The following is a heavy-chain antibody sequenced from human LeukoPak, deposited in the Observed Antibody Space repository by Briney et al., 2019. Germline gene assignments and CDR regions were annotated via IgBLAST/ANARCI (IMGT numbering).Heavy chain of an antibody. CDR1: GFTFSDYN. V-gene: IGHV3-11*01. J-gene: IGHJ4*02. CDR3: AKDDAWLQFND. D-gene: IGHD5-24*01. CDR2: ISRSGSTK. Sequence: GGSLRLSCAASGFTFSDYNMRWIRQAPGKGLEWVSSISRSGSTKYYADSVKGRFTISRDNSENTAYLHMSSLRAGDTAVYFCAKDDAWLQFNDWGQGSLVTVSS.